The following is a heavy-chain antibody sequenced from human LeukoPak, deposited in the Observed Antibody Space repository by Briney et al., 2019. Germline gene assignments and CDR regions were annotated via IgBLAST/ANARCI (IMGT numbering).Heavy chain of an antibody. Sequence: QSGGSLRLSCTVSGFTVSSNSMSWVRQAPGKGLEWVSFIYSDNTHYSDSVKGRFTISRDNSKNTLCLQMSSLRAEDTAVYYCARRAGAYSHPYDYWGQGTLVTVSS. D-gene: IGHD4/OR15-4a*01. J-gene: IGHJ4*02. CDR2: IYSDNT. CDR1: GFTVSSNS. V-gene: IGHV3-53*01. CDR3: ARRAGAYSHPYDY.